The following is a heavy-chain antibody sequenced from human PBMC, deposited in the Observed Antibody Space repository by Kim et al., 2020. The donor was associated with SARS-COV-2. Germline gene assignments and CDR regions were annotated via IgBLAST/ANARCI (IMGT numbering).Heavy chain of an antibody. CDR2: ISGSGGST. D-gene: IGHD6-13*01. V-gene: IGHV3-23*01. CDR1: GFTFSSYA. Sequence: GGSLRLSCAASGFTFSSYAMSWVRQAPGKGLEWVSAISGSGGSTYYADSVKGRFTISRDNSKNTLYLQMNSLRAEDTAVYYCAKSEGVAAAGTYYYYGMDVWGQGTTVTVSS. CDR3: AKSEGVAAAGTYYYYGMDV. J-gene: IGHJ6*02.